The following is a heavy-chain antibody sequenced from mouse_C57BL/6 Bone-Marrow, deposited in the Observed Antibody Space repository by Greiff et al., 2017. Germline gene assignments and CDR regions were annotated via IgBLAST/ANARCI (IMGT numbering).Heavy chain of an antibody. J-gene: IGHJ2*01. CDR1: GFNIKDYY. CDR3: TTSYYSNYLYYFDY. CDR2: IDPEDGDT. D-gene: IGHD2-5*01. Sequence: EVQLQQPGAELVRPGASVKLSCTASGFNIKDYYMHWVKQRPEQGLVWIGRIDPEDGDTEYAPKFQGKATMTAATSSNTAYLQLSSLTSEDTAVYYCTTSYYSNYLYYFDYWGQGTTRTVSS. V-gene: IGHV14-1*01.